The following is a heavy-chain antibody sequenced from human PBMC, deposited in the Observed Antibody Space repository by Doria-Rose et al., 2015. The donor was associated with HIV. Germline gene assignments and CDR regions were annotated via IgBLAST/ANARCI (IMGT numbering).Heavy chain of an antibody. V-gene: IGHV2-26*01. J-gene: IGHJ4*02. D-gene: IGHD6-13*01. CDR1: GVSLSSPGMG. CDR2: IVSDDER. Sequence: SGPVLVKPTETLTLTCTVSGVSLSSPGMGVSWIRQPPGKALGWLANIVSDDERSYKPSLKSRLTISRGTSKSQVVLTMTDMGPVDTATYYCARIKSSRWYHKYYFDFWGQGTLVIVSA. CDR3: ARIKSSRWYHKYYFDF.